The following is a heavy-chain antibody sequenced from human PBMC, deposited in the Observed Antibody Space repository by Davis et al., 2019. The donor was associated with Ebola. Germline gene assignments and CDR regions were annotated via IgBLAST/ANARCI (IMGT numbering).Heavy chain of an antibody. CDR2: VYNSGTT. CDR3: ARPSRYYDSSGYDC. V-gene: IGHV4-59*04. CDR1: GGSISSYY. D-gene: IGHD3-22*01. Sequence: SETLSLTCSVSGGSISSYYWNWIRQSPGKGLEWIGYVYNSGTTYYNPSLKSRVTMSVDTSKNQFSLKLRSVTAADTAVYYCARPSRYYDSSGYDCWGQGTLVTVSS. J-gene: IGHJ4*02.